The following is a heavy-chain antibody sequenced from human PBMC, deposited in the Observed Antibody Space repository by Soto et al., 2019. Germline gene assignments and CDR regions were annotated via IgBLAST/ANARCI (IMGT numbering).Heavy chain of an antibody. V-gene: IGHV1-18*01. J-gene: IGHJ3*02. Sequence: QVQLVQSGAEVKKPGASVKVSCKASGYTFTSYGISWVRQAPGQGLEWMGGIGAYNGNTNYAQKLQGRVTMTTDTSTSTAYLEQRSLRSHDTAVYYCARGTEVPAALSPDDAFDIWGQGTMVTVSS. CDR1: GYTFTSYG. CDR3: ARGTEVPAALSPDDAFDI. CDR2: IGAYNGNT. D-gene: IGHD2-2*01.